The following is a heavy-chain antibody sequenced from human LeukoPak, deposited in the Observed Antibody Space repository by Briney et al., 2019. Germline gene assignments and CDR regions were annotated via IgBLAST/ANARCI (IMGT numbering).Heavy chain of an antibody. Sequence: SETLSLTCTVSGGSISSYYWSWIRQPPGKGLEWIGYIYTSGSTNYNPSLKSRVTISVDTSKNQFSLKPSSVTAADTAVYYCARHGNIAAAGHPIDYWGQGTLVTVSS. J-gene: IGHJ4*02. V-gene: IGHV4-4*09. CDR3: ARHGNIAAAGHPIDY. D-gene: IGHD6-13*01. CDR1: GGSISSYY. CDR2: IYTSGST.